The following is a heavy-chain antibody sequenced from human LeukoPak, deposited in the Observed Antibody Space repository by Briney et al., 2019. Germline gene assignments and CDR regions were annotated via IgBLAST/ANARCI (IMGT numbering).Heavy chain of an antibody. Sequence: SETLSLTCTVSGGSISSGDYYWSWIRQPPGKGLEWIGYIYYSGSTYYNPSLKSRVTISVDTPKNQFSLKLSSVTAADTAVYYCARHDYGDGDAFDIWGQGTMVTVSS. J-gene: IGHJ3*02. CDR1: GGSISSGDYY. CDR2: IYYSGST. D-gene: IGHD4-17*01. V-gene: IGHV4-39*01. CDR3: ARHDYGDGDAFDI.